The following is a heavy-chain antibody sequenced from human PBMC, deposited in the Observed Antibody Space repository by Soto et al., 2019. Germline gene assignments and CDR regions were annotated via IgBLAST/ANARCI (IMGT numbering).Heavy chain of an antibody. CDR3: AKDRGEGITGTTRYYYYGMDV. D-gene: IGHD1-7*01. CDR2: ISYDGSNK. Sequence: ESGGGVVQPGRPLRLSCAASGFTFSSYGMHWVRQAPGKGLEWVAVISYDGSNKYYADSVKGRFTISRDNSKNTLYLQMNSLRAEDTAVYYCAKDRGEGITGTTRYYYYGMDVWGQGTTVTVSS. J-gene: IGHJ6*02. V-gene: IGHV3-30*18. CDR1: GFTFSSYG.